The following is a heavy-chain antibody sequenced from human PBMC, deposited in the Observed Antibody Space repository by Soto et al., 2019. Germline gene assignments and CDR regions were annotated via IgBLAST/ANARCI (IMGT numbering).Heavy chain of an antibody. J-gene: IGHJ4*02. CDR1: GFTFSAPG. CDR2: IKSSGDKT. Sequence: GGSLRLSCAASGFTFSAPGMSWVRQAPGEGLEWVSGIKSSGDKTYYADSVKGRFTVSRDNSKNTLHLLLSSLRADDTAIYYCATGISNLGFWGPGTLVTVSS. CDR3: ATGISNLGF. D-gene: IGHD6-13*01. V-gene: IGHV3-23*01.